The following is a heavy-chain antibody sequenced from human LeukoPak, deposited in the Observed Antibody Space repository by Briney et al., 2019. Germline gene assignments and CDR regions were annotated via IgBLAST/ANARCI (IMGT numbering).Heavy chain of an antibody. CDR1: GFTFSSYS. V-gene: IGHV3-48*01. CDR2: ISSSSSTI. CDR3: ARTSSTMGGHLDY. Sequence: GGSLRLSCAASGFTFSSYSMNWVRQAPGKGLEWVSYISSSSSTIYYADSVKGRFTISRDNAKNSLYLQMNSLRAEDTAVYYCARTSSTMGGHLDYWGQGTLVTVSS. J-gene: IGHJ4*02. D-gene: IGHD2-2*01.